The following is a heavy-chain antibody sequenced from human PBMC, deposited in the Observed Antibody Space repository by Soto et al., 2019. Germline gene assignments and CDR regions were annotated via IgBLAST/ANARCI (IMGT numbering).Heavy chain of an antibody. V-gene: IGHV3-23*01. D-gene: IGHD6-13*01. Sequence: GGSLRLSFTPFGFTFSRHPMTWARRAPGKGLEWVSGLSDSGGSIYYADSVKGRFTISRDNSMNTLYLQMNTLRAEDTAIYYCAKVSSSWYAGFFDLWGQGTLVTVSS. J-gene: IGHJ4*02. CDR3: AKVSSSWYAGFFDL. CDR1: GFTFSRHP. CDR2: LSDSGGSI.